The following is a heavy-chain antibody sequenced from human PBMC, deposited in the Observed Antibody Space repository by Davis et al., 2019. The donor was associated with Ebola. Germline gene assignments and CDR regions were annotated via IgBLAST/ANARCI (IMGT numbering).Heavy chain of an antibody. D-gene: IGHD6-13*01. CDR3: TKGQGYFLDY. J-gene: IGHJ4*02. Sequence: GESLKISCAASGFTFSDYYMSWIRQAPGKGLEWVSYISSSGSTIYYADSVKGRFTISRDNSKNTLYLQMDTLRVEDTALYYCTKGQGYFLDYWGQGTLVIVSS. CDR2: ISSSGSTI. V-gene: IGHV3-11*04. CDR1: GFTFSDYY.